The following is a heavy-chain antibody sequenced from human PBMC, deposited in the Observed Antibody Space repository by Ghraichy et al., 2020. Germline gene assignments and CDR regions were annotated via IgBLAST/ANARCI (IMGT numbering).Heavy chain of an antibody. Sequence: GESLNISCAASGFTFSIYSMNWVRQAPGKGLEWVSYISSSSTTIYYADSVKGRFTISRDNDKNSLYLQMNSLRDEDTAVYYCARVGNYYMDVWGKGTTVTVSS. CDR3: ARVGNYYMDV. V-gene: IGHV3-48*02. J-gene: IGHJ6*03. CDR1: GFTFSIYS. D-gene: IGHD3-10*01. CDR2: ISSSSTTI.